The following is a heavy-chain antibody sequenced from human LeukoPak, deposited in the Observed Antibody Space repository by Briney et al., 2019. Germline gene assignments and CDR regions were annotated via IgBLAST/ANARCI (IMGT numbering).Heavy chain of an antibody. CDR3: ARAEIAAAAIDY. J-gene: IGHJ4*02. CDR1: GYTFTGYY. V-gene: IGHV1-2*02. CDR2: INPNSGGT. Sequence: ASVKASXKASGYTFTGYYMHWVRQAPGQGLEWMGWINPNSGGTNYAQKFQGRVTMTRDTSISTAYMELSRLRSDDTAVYYCARAEIAAAAIDYWGQGTLVTVSS. D-gene: IGHD6-13*01.